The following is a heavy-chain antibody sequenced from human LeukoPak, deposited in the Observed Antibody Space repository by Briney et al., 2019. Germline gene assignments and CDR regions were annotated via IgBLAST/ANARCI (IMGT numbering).Heavy chain of an antibody. CDR3: ARDGRYYYDSSGYLDY. V-gene: IGHV3-69-1*01. CDR1: GFTFSAYD. J-gene: IGHJ4*02. CDR2: TSRSSGA. Sequence: PGGSLRLSCVGSGFTFSAYDMQWVRQAPGKGLEWVSGTSRSSGAHYTDSVKGRFTISRDNANNSLYLQMNSLRAEDTAVYYCARDGRYYYDSSGYLDYWGQGTLVTVSS. D-gene: IGHD3-22*01.